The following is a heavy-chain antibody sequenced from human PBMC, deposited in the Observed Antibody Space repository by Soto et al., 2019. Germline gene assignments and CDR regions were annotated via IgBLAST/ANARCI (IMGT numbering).Heavy chain of an antibody. V-gene: IGHV1-18*03. D-gene: IGHD6-6*01. Sequence: ASVKVSCKASGFTFTNYGISWVRQAPGQGLEGMGWISAYKGNTNYAQKFQGRVTMTTDTSTSTAYLELRSLRSDDMAVYFCASRSGQLPYYFDCCGQGTQVTASS. CDR2: ISAYKGNT. CDR3: ASRSGQLPYYFDC. CDR1: GFTFTNYG. J-gene: IGHJ4*02.